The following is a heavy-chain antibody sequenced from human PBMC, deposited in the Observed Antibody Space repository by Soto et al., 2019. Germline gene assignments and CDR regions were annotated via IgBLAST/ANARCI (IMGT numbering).Heavy chain of an antibody. CDR3: ARDWGYSSSWPTHGMDV. CDR2: ISSSSSYI. D-gene: IGHD6-13*01. Sequence: PGGSLRLSFAASGFTFSSYSMNWVRQAAGKWLEWVSSISSSSSYIYDAYSVKGRFTISRDNAKNSLYLQINSLRAEDTAVYYCARDWGYSSSWPTHGMDVWGQGTTVTVSS. CDR1: GFTFSSYS. J-gene: IGHJ6*02. V-gene: IGHV3-21*01.